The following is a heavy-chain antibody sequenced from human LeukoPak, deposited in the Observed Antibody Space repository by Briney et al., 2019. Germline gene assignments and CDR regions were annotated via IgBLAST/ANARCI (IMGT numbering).Heavy chain of an antibody. CDR3: ARHYPYYDFWGFQGAFDI. CDR2: INHSGST. Sequence: SETLSLTCAVYGGSFSGYYWSWIRQPPGKGLEWIGEINHSGSTNYDPSLKSRVTISVDTSKNQFSLKLSSVTAADTAVYYWARHYPYYDFWGFQGAFDIWGQGTMVTVSS. D-gene: IGHD3-3*01. CDR1: GGSFSGYY. J-gene: IGHJ3*02. V-gene: IGHV4-34*01.